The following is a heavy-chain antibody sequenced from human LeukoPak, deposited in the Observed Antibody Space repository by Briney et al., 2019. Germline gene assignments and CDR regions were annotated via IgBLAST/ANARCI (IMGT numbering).Heavy chain of an antibody. V-gene: IGHV1-3*01. Sequence: GASVKVSCKASGYTFTTYAMHWVRQAPGQRPEWMGWINAGNGNTKYLQRFQDRVTFTRDTSASTAYMELSSLRSDDTAVYYCARDRDYGDYNTQDLFVYWGQGTLVTVSS. CDR3: ARDRDYGDYNTQDLFVY. J-gene: IGHJ4*02. CDR1: GYTFTTYA. CDR2: INAGNGNT. D-gene: IGHD4-17*01.